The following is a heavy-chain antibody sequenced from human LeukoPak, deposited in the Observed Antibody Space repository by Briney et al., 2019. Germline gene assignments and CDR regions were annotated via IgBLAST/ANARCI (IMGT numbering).Heavy chain of an antibody. CDR2: ISWNSGSI. J-gene: IGHJ4*02. Sequence: GRSLRLSCAASGFTFDDYAMHWVREAPGKGLEWGSGISWNSGSIGYADSVKGRFTISRDNAKNSLYLQMNSLRAEDTALYYCAKDMRGFDYWGQGTLVTVSS. V-gene: IGHV3-9*01. CDR1: GFTFDDYA. CDR3: AKDMRGFDY.